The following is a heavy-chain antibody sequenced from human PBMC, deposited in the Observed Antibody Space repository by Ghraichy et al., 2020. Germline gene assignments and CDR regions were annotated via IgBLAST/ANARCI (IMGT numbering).Heavy chain of an antibody. J-gene: IGHJ6*03. D-gene: IGHD1-26*01. CDR1: GESFSGYS. Sequence: SETLSLTCVVYGESFSGYSWGWIRQFPGKGLEWIGEINHSGSAKYNPSLRSRVAISVDTSNNQFSLKMTSVTAAVTAVYFCARLDIVGATTTSNYVYYMDVWDKGTTVTVTS. V-gene: IGHV4-34*01. CDR2: INHSGSA. CDR3: ARLDIVGATTTSNYVYYMDV.